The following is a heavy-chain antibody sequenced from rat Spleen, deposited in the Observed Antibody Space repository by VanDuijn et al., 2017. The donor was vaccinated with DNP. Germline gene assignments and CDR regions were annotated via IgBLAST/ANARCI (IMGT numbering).Heavy chain of an antibody. D-gene: IGHD1-4*01. J-gene: IGHJ2*01. CDR3: ARHRAGIRGFDY. V-gene: IGHV5-25*01. CDR1: GFTFSNYW. Sequence: EVQLVESGGGLVQPGRSMKLSCAASGFTFSNYWMTWIRQAPGTGLEWVAFISNTGDNTYYSDSVKGRFSLSRDNAKSTLYLQMDSLRSEDTATYYCARHRAGIRGFDYWGQGVMVTVSS. CDR2: ISNTGDNT.